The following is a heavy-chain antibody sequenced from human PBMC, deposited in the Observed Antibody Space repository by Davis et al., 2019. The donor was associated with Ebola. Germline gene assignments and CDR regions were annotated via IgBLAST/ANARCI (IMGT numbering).Heavy chain of an antibody. Sequence: ASVKVSCKASGYTFTGYYMHWVRQAPGQGLEWMGWISTFNGKTDYAQKFQGRVTMTTDTSTATAFMEVRGLKSDDTAVYYCARINHFFDYWGQGSLVTVSS. CDR2: ISTFNGKT. J-gene: IGHJ4*02. CDR3: ARINHFFDY. V-gene: IGHV1-18*04. CDR1: GYTFTGYY.